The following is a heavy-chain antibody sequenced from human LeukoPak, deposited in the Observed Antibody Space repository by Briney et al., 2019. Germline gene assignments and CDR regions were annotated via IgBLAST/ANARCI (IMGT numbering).Heavy chain of an antibody. CDR3: ASSPRAVAGTIDY. J-gene: IGHJ4*02. CDR1: GFTFSSYA. CDR2: ISYDGSNE. D-gene: IGHD6-19*01. V-gene: IGHV3-30-3*01. Sequence: GGSLRLSCAAFGFTFSSYAMHWVRQAPGKGLEWVAVISYDGSNEYYADSVKGRFTISRDNSKNTLYLQMNSLRAEDTAVYYCASSPRAVAGTIDYWGQGTLVTVSS.